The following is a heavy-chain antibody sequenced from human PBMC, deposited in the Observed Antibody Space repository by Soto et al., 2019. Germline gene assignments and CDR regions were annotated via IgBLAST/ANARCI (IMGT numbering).Heavy chain of an antibody. CDR3: ARESGGATATLDYYYFYMDV. CDR1: GDSFNDYY. D-gene: IGHD5-12*01. CDR2: INPNSGVT. Sequence: QVQLVQSGAEVRKPGASVTVSCRSSGDSFNDYYIHWVRQAPGQGLEWMGWINPNSGVTKYAQKFQGWISMTRDTSIRTVYMQISRLRSHDTAVYYCARESGGATATLDYYYFYMDVWGTGTTVTVSS. J-gene: IGHJ6*03. V-gene: IGHV1-2*04.